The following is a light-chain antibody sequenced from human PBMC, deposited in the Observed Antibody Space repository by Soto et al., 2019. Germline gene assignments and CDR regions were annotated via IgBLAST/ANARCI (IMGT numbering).Light chain of an antibody. Sequence: DIQMTQSPSSLSASVGDRVTITCRASQSISNYLSWYQQKPGKAPKLLINAASSLQSGVPSRFIGTGSGTDFTLTISSLQPEDVATYYCQQSYITLYTFGQGTSQDIK. J-gene: IGKJ2*01. CDR2: AAS. CDR1: QSISNY. V-gene: IGKV1-39*01. CDR3: QQSYITLYT.